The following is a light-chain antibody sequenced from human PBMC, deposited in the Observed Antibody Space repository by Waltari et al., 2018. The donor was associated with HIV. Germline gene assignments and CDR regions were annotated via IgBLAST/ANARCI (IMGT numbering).Light chain of an antibody. V-gene: IGLV1-51*01. Sequence: QSVLTQPPSVSAAPGQKVTMSCSGSSSNIGIHYVCWYHQIRGTAPGLVIYDTKGRPSGIHDRFAGSKSGTSATLGSTGPQTRDEADYYCGTWDSSLSAGVFGGGTKLTV. CDR3: GTWDSSLSAGV. J-gene: IGLJ2*01. CDR2: DTK. CDR1: SSNIGIHY.